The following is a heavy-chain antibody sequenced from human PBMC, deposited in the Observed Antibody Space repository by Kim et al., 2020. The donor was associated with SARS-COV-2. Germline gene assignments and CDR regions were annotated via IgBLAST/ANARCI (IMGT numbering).Heavy chain of an antibody. CDR3: ARGTVRAGMDV. D-gene: IGHD4-17*01. CDR2: MSSDGSTT. J-gene: IGHJ6*02. V-gene: IGHV3-74*01. Sequence: GGSLRLSCAASGFTLSDHWMNWVRQAPGKGLLWVSRMSSDGSTTHYADSVKGRFIISRDNAKNTLYLQMNSLRAEDTAVYYCARGTVRAGMDVWGQGTTVTVSS. CDR1: GFTLSDHW.